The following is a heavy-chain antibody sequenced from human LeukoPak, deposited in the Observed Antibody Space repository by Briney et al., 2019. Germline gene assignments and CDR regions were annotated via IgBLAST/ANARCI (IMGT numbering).Heavy chain of an antibody. CDR3: ARDTPVDY. Sequence: GASVKVSCKASGYTFTSYGISWVRQAPGQGLEWMGWINPNSGGTNYAQKFQGRVTMTRDTSISTAYMELSRLRSDDTAVYYCARDTPVDYWGQGTLVTVSS. CDR1: GYTFTSYG. CDR2: INPNSGGT. J-gene: IGHJ4*02. V-gene: IGHV1-2*02.